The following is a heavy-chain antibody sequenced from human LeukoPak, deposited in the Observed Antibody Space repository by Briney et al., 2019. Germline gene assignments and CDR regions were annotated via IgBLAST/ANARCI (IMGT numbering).Heavy chain of an antibody. J-gene: IGHJ5*02. D-gene: IGHD2-15*01. CDR2: IYHSGST. Sequence: SETLSLTCTVSGYSISSGYYWGWIRQPPGKGLEWIGSIYHSGSTYYNPSLKSRVTISVDTSKNQFSLKLSSVTAADTAVYYCARDLSELLPPLSWFDPWGQGTLVTVSS. CDR3: ARDLSELLPPLSWFDP. CDR1: GYSISSGYY. V-gene: IGHV4-38-2*02.